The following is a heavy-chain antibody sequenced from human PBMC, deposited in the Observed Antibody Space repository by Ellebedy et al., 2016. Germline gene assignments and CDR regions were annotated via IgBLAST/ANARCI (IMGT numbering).Heavy chain of an antibody. J-gene: IGHJ5*02. CDR3: RPGHYANL. D-gene: IGHD4-17*01. CDR2: ISAGGETT. Sequence: GESLKISXVASGFTFSDFFMGWVRRAPGKGLEWVATISAGGETTYLADSVRGRFTVSRDNSKYILYLHMNNLRADDTAVYYCRPGHYANLWGHGTLVTVSS. CDR1: GFTFSDFF. V-gene: IGHV3-23*01.